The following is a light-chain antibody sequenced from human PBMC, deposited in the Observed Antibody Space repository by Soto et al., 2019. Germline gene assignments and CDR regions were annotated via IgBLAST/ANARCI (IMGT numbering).Light chain of an antibody. CDR1: RSDIGAYNY. CDR3: SSYTRANIVE. J-gene: IGLJ2*01. V-gene: IGLV2-14*01. Sequence: QSALTQPASVSGSPGQSITISCTGTRSDIGAYNYVSWYQHCPGKAPKLIIYEVDNRPSGVSDRFSGSKSGNTAALTISGLQAEDEGDYHCSSYTRANIVEFGGGTKLTVL. CDR2: EVD.